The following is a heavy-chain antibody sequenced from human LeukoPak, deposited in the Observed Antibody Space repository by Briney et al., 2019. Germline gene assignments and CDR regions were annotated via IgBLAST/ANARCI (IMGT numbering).Heavy chain of an antibody. V-gene: IGHV4-39*01. CDR2: IYSSGST. CDR1: GASVSGSNYY. Sequence: SETLSLTCAVSGASVSGSNYYWGWIRQPPGKGLEWIGNIYSSGSTYYSASLQSRVTISIDTSKNQFSLRLNSVTAADTAMYYCAKSGGYGLIDYWGQGTLVTVSS. CDR3: AKSGGYGLIDY. J-gene: IGHJ4*02. D-gene: IGHD1-26*01.